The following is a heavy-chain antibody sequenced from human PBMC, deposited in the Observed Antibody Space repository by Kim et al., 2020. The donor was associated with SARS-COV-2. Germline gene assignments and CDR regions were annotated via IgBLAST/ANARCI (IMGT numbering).Heavy chain of an antibody. CDR2: IKQDGSEK. Sequence: GGSLRLFCVGSGFTFSAYWMTWVRQAPGKGPEWVASIKQDGSEKYYVDSLRGRFTISRDNAKNSLYLQVNSLRAEDTAVYYCARALAVAGSAWGRGTLVT. CDR3: ARALAVAGSA. CDR1: GFTFSAYW. V-gene: IGHV3-7*01. D-gene: IGHD6-19*01. J-gene: IGHJ5*02.